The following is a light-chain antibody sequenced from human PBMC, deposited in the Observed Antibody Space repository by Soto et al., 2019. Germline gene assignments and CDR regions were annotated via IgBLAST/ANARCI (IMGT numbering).Light chain of an antibody. CDR2: TAS. CDR1: QAISNY. V-gene: IGKV1-27*01. Sequence: DIQMTQSPSSLSASXXXRVTITCRASQAISNYVAWYQQRPGKVPKLLIYTASTLQSGVPSRFSGSGSGTDFTLTISSLQPEDVATYYCQMHNSAPFSFGPGTKVDIK. CDR3: QMHNSAPFS. J-gene: IGKJ3*01.